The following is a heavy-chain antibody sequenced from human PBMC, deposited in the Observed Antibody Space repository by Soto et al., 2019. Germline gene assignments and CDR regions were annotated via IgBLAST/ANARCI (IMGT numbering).Heavy chain of an antibody. CDR2: IYSDGTT. D-gene: IGHD6-19*01. CDR3: ARDKAVALSASWHFDL. Sequence: PGGSLRLSCAASGFTVSSNYMSWVRQVPGKGLEWVSVIYSDGTTHYADSVRGSFTISRDNSKNTVYLQMNSLRAEDTAVYYCARDKAVALSASWHFDLWGRGTLVTVSS. CDR1: GFTVSSNY. V-gene: IGHV3-66*01. J-gene: IGHJ2*01.